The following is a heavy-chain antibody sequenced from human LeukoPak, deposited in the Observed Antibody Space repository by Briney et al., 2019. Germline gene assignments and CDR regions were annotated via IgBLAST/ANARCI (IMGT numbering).Heavy chain of an antibody. V-gene: IGHV3-48*04. CDR3: ARVGRSGWTVDY. CDR1: GFDFSTYS. CDR2: ISSSSSNI. Sequence: GGSLRLSCAASGFDFSTYSIDWVRQAPGKGLEWVSYISSSSSNIYHADSVKGRFTISRNNAKNSLHLQMNSLRAEDTAVYYCARVGRSGWTVDYWGQGTLVTVSS. J-gene: IGHJ4*02. D-gene: IGHD6-19*01.